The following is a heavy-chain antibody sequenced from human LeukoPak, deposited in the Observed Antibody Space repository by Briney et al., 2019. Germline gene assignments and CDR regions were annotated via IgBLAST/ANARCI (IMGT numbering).Heavy chain of an antibody. Sequence: GGSLRLSCAASGFTFSTYAMHWVRQTPRKGLEYVSAISSNGGSTYYANSVKGRFTISRDNSKNTLYLQMGSLRAEDMAVYYCARDATDYTSCGGDCYSWYFDYWGQGTLVTVSS. CDR2: ISSNGGST. CDR3: ARDATDYTSCGGDCYSWYFDY. D-gene: IGHD2-21*02. CDR1: GFTFSTYA. J-gene: IGHJ4*02. V-gene: IGHV3-64*01.